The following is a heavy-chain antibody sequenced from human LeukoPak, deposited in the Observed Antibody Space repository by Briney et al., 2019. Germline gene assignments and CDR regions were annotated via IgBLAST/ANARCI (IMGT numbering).Heavy chain of an antibody. J-gene: IGHJ4*02. V-gene: IGHV3-53*01. CDR1: GFTFSSYA. CDR2: IYSGGST. D-gene: IGHD4-17*01. CDR3: AGVRVTTTLIDY. Sequence: GRSLRLSCAASGFTFSSYAMHWVRQAPGKGLEWVSVIYSGGSTYYADSVKGRFTISRDNSKNTLYLQMNSLRAEDTAVYYCAGVRVTTTLIDYWGQGTLVTVSS.